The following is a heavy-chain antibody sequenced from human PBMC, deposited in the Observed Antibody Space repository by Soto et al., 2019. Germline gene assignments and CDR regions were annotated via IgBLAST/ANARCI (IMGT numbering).Heavy chain of an antibody. CDR3: ARIPHYGDSDYMNY. V-gene: IGHV2-70*01. D-gene: IGHD3-3*01. Sequence: SGPTLVNLTHTCTLTCTFSGFSLSTLGTCVAWIRQPPGKALEWLALINWDNNEYYSTSLKTRLTISRDTSKNQVVLTMPNVDPVDTATYYCARIPHYGDSDYMNYLGQGPLVTVSA. CDR2: INWDNNE. J-gene: IGHJ4*02. CDR1: GFSLSTLGTC.